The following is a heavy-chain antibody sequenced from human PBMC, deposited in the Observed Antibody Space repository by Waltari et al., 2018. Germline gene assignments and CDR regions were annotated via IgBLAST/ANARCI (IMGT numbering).Heavy chain of an antibody. V-gene: IGHV3-21*02. CDR3: ARDPGSGRYFDY. J-gene: IGHJ4*02. CDR2: ISSTSSYI. D-gene: IGHD1-26*01. CDR1: GFSFRGYS. Sequence: EVQLVESGGGLVKPGGSLRLPCAASGFSFRGYSMGWVRQAPGKGLQWVSTISSTSSYIYDTDSLRGRFAISRDNARDSLYLQMNSLRAEDTAVYYCARDPGSGRYFDYWGQGTLVTVSS.